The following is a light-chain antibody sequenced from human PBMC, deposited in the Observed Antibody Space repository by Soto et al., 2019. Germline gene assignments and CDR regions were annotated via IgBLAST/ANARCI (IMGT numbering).Light chain of an antibody. CDR3: QQYNYWPPKIT. CDR1: QSVSSN. J-gene: IGKJ5*01. V-gene: IGKV3-15*01. Sequence: EIVMTQSPATLSVSPGDRATLSCRASQSVSSNLAWYQWKPGQAPRLLIYGASTRATGIPVRFSGSGSGTEFTLTISSLQSEDFAVYYCQQYNYWPPKITFGQGTRLEIK. CDR2: GAS.